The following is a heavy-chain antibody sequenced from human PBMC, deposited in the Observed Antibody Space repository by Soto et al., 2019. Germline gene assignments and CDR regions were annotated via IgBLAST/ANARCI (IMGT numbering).Heavy chain of an antibody. D-gene: IGHD6-19*01. CDR3: ARVMRYSSGWYDGYNWFDP. J-gene: IGHJ5*02. CDR1: GGSISSGGYS. V-gene: IGHV4-30-2*01. CDR2: IYHSGST. Sequence: SETLSLTCAVSGGSISSGGYSWSWIRQPPGKGLEWIGYIYHSGSTYYNPSLKSRVTISVDTSKNQFSLKLSSVTAADTAVYYCARVMRYSSGWYDGYNWFDPWGQGTLVTVSS.